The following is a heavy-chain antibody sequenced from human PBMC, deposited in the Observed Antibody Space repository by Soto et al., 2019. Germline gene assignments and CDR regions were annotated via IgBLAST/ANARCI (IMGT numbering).Heavy chain of an antibody. CDR1: GFTFDDYA. CDR3: AKAGFWSGYYSLVDY. CDR2: ISWNSGSI. Sequence: EVQLVESGGGLVQPGRSLRLSCAASGFTFDDYAMHWVRQAPGKGLEWVSGISWNSGSIGYAESVKGRFTISRDNAKNSLYLQMNSLRAEDTALYYCAKAGFWSGYYSLVDYWGLGTLVTVSS. J-gene: IGHJ4*02. V-gene: IGHV3-9*01. D-gene: IGHD3-3*01.